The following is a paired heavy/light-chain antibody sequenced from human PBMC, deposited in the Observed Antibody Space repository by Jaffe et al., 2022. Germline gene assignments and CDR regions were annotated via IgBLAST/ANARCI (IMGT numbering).Heavy chain of an antibody. CDR3: ARTSGDSGHYIGFFDY. V-gene: IGHV4-59*01. CDR2: IHHSGST. J-gene: IGHJ4*02. CDR1: GGSIGSYY. Sequence: QVQLQESGPGLVKPSETLSLTCTISGGSIGSYYWSWIRQPPGRGLEWIAYIHHSGSTIYNPSLTSRATISIDTSKNQFSLKLTSVTAADTAVYYCARTSGDSGHYIGFFDYWGQGALVTVSS. D-gene: IGHD4-17*01.
Light chain of an antibody. CDR3: QQFYATPYT. Sequence: DIVMTQSPDSLAVSLGERATINCKSSHSVLYSSNNKNYLTWYQQKPGQPPKLLIYWASTRESGVPDRFSGSGSGTEFTLTISSLQAEDVAVYYCQQFYATPYTFGQGTKLEIK. J-gene: IGKJ2*01. V-gene: IGKV4-1*01. CDR1: HSVLYSSNNKNY. CDR2: WAS.